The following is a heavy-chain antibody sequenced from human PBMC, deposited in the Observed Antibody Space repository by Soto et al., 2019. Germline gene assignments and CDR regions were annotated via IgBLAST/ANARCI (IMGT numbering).Heavy chain of an antibody. V-gene: IGHV4-31*03. D-gene: IGHD6-25*01. J-gene: IGHJ4*02. CDR1: GGSITSCGYH. CDR3: AEGRGYGCGRSDY. CDR2: IHYSGST. Sequence: PSEPLPRTYTVSGGSITSCGYHRQWPRQHPRKGLSWIRNIHYSGSTYCNPSLKRRVTISVDTSKNQFSLKLSSVTASDTAVYYCAEGRGYGCGRSDYWGKGNRV.